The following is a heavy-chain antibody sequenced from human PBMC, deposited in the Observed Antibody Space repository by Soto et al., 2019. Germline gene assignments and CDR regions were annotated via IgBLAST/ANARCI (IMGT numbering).Heavy chain of an antibody. CDR3: AREGSGSLEDY. V-gene: IGHV4-4*07. J-gene: IGHJ4*02. D-gene: IGHD1-26*01. Sequence: SETLSLTCTVSGGSISNYYWSWVRQPAGKGLEWIGRIYASGTTNYNPSLKSRVTMSVDTSKNQFSLKLGSVTAADTAVYYCAREGSGSLEDYWGQGTLVTVSS. CDR1: GGSISNYY. CDR2: IYASGTT.